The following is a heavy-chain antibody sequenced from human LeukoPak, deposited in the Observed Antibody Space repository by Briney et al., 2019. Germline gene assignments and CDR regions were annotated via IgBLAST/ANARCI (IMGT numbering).Heavy chain of an antibody. J-gene: IGHJ6*02. CDR1: GGSISSYY. D-gene: IGHD2-21*01. CDR2: IYYSGST. V-gene: IGHV4-59*01. Sequence: PSETLSLTCTVSGGSISSYYWSWIRQPPGKGLEWIGYIYYSGSTNYNPSLKSRVTISVDTPKNQFSLKLSSVTAADTAVYYCARGEIVVGSYYYGMDVWGQGTTVTVSS. CDR3: ARGEIVVGSYYYGMDV.